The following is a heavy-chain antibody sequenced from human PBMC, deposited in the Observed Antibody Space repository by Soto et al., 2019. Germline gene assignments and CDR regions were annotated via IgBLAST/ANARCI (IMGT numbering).Heavy chain of an antibody. CDR1: GFTFSSYG. J-gene: IGHJ4*02. Sequence: GWSLRLSCAASGFTFSSYGMHWVRQAPGKGLEWVAVISYDGSNKYYADPVKGRFTISRDNSKNTLYLQMNSLRAEDTAVYYCAQDRDSSGYGSYYFDYWGQGPLVTVS. CDR2: ISYDGSNK. D-gene: IGHD3-22*01. CDR3: AQDRDSSGYGSYYFDY. V-gene: IGHV3-30*18.